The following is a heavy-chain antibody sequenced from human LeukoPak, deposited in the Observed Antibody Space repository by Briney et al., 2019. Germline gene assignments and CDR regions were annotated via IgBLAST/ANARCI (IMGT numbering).Heavy chain of an antibody. D-gene: IGHD3-22*01. CDR2: ISGSGGST. CDR1: GFTFSSYG. Sequence: GGSLRLSCAASGFTFSSYGMSWVRQAPGKGLEWVSAISGSGGSTYYADSVKGRFTISRDNAKNSLYLQMNSLRAEDTAVYYCARESYDSSGYYYVLFGQASGYYFDYWGQGTLVTVSS. CDR3: ARESYDSSGYYYVLFGQASGYYFDY. J-gene: IGHJ4*02. V-gene: IGHV3-23*01.